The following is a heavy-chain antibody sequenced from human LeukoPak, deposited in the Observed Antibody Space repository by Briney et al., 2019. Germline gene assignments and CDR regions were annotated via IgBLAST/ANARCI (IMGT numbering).Heavy chain of an antibody. CDR2: IWYDGSNK. CDR1: GFTFSSYG. CDR3: AIAGGNRYYFDY. J-gene: IGHJ4*02. V-gene: IGHV3-33*01. Sequence: GGSLRLSCAASGFTFSSYGMHWVRQAPGKGLEWVAVIWYDGSNKFYADSVKGRFTISRDNSKNTLYLQMNSLRAEDTAVYYCAIAGGNRYYFDYWGQGTLVTVSS. D-gene: IGHD3-16*01.